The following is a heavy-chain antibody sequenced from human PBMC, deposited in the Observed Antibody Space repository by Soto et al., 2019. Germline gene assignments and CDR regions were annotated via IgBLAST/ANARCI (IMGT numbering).Heavy chain of an antibody. D-gene: IGHD3-9*01. J-gene: IGHJ4*02. V-gene: IGHV2-5*02. Sequence: QITLKESGPTLVKPTQTLTLTCTFSGFSLSTRVVGVCWIRQPPVKALEWLALIYWDDDKRYSPSLKSRLTISNDTSKNQVVITRTNIDPVDTVTAYCEHNACEGLAPLNWGQGTLVTVSS. CDR3: EHNACEGLAPLN. CDR1: GFSLSTRVVG. CDR2: IYWDDDK.